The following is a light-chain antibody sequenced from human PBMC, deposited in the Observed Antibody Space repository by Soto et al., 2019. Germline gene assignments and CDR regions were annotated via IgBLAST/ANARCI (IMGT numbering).Light chain of an antibody. J-gene: IGKJ1*01. V-gene: IGKV1-5*03. CDR3: QQYKSYFRT. CDR1: QSISSW. CDR2: QAS. Sequence: DIQMTQSPSTLSASVGDRVTITCRASQSISSWLAWYQQKPEKAPKLLIYQASSLQSGVPSRFSGSGSETEFTLTISSLLPDDFATYFCQQYKSYFRTFGQGTKVDIK.